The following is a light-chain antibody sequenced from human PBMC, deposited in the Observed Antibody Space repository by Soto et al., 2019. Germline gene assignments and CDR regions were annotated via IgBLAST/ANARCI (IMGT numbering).Light chain of an antibody. CDR3: QDYGSSPQT. Sequence: DIVLTQSPGTLSLSPGERATLSCRASQRISSNYLGWYQQKPSQAPRLLIYAASSRATGIPDRFSGSGSGTDFTLTISRLEPEDFAVYYCQDYGSSPQTFGQGTKVEI. CDR1: QRISSNY. J-gene: IGKJ1*01. CDR2: AAS. V-gene: IGKV3-20*01.